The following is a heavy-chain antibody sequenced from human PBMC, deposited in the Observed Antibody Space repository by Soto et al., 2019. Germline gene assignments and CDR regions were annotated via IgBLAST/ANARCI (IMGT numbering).Heavy chain of an antibody. J-gene: IGHJ4*02. V-gene: IGHV3-23*01. CDR1: GFTFSSYS. D-gene: IGHD3-10*01. CDR3: AKKVNSGPGSQYFDY. CDR2: FRTGGDDGTT. Sequence: LRLSCAASGFTFSSYSMSWVRQAPGKGLEWVSGFRTGGDDGTTYYADSVKGRFTISRDNSKNTLFLQMNSLRAEDTAIYYCAKKVNSGPGSQYFDYWGQGTLVTVSS.